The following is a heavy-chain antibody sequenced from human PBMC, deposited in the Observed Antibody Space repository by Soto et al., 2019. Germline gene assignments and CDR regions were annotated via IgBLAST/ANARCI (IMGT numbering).Heavy chain of an antibody. Sequence: EVQLVESGGGLVQPGGSLRLSCAASGLTFSSYWMSWVRQAPGKGLEWVANIKQDGSEKYYVDSVKGRFTISRDNAKNSLYLQMNSLRAEDTAVYYCLKPLYGGSRDDYYFDYWGQGTLVTVSS. CDR2: IKQDGSEK. D-gene: IGHD4-17*01. CDR1: GLTFSSYW. J-gene: IGHJ4*02. V-gene: IGHV3-7*05. CDR3: LKPLYGGSRDDYYFDY.